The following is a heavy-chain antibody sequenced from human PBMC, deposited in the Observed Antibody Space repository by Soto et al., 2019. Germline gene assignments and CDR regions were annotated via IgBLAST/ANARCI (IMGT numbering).Heavy chain of an antibody. D-gene: IGHD3-16*01. J-gene: IGHJ6*03. CDR3: VSFFGEADYYYMDV. CDR2: INHSGST. V-gene: IGHV4-34*01. CDR1: GGSFSGYY. Sequence: ASETLSLSCAVYGGSFSGYYWSWIRQPPGKGLEWIGEINHSGSTNYNPSLKSRVTISVDTSKNQFSLKLSSVTAADTAVYYCVSFFGEADYYYMDVWGKGTTVTVSS.